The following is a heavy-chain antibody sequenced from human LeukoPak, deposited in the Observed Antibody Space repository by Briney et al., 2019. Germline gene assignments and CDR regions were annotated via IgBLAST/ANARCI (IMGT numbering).Heavy chain of an antibody. CDR2: IIPIFGIA. J-gene: IGHJ4*02. V-gene: IGHV1-69*04. Sequence: GSSVKVSCTASGGTFSSYATSWVRQAPGQGLEWMGRIIPIFGIANYAQKFQGRVTITADKSTSTAYMELSSLRSEDTAVYYCARIWEVGWYAYWGQGTLVTVSS. CDR1: GGTFSSYA. D-gene: IGHD6-19*01. CDR3: ARIWEVGWYAY.